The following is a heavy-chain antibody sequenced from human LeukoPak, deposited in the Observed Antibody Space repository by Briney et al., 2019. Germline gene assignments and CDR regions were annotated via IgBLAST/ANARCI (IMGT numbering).Heavy chain of an antibody. CDR2: IYHSGST. Sequence: PSQTLSLTCTVSGGSISSGGYYWSWIRQPPGKGLEWIGYIYHSGSTYYNPSLKSRVTISVDTSKNQFSLKLSSVTAADTAVYSCAREEIAAARFDPRGQGTLVTVSS. CDR1: GGSISSGGYY. D-gene: IGHD6-13*01. V-gene: IGHV4-30-2*01. J-gene: IGHJ5*02. CDR3: AREEIAAARFDP.